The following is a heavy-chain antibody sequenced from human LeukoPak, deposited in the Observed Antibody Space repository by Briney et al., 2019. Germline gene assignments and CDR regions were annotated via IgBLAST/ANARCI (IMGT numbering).Heavy chain of an antibody. J-gene: IGHJ4*02. V-gene: IGHV3-7*01. CDR2: IKQDGSEK. CDR3: ARGRRYSSSWGGEFDC. CDR1: GFTFSSYA. Sequence: PGGSLRLSCAASGFTFSSYAMHWVRQAPGKGLEWVANIKQDGSEKYYVDSVKGRFTISRDNAKNSLYLQMNSLRAEDTAVYYCARGRRYSSSWGGEFDCWGQGTLVTVSS. D-gene: IGHD6-13*01.